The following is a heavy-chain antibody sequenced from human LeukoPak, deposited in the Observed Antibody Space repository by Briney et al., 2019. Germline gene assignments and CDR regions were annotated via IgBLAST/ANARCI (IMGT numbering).Heavy chain of an antibody. CDR2: IYTSGSTNY. Sequence: SETLSLTCTVSGGSISSYYWNWIRQPAGGGLEWIGRIYTSGSTNYNYNPSLKSRVTMPVDTSKNQFSLKLSSVTAADTAVYYCASGDANTAAAFDLWGQGTMVTVSS. D-gene: IGHD4-17*01. J-gene: IGHJ3*01. CDR1: GGSISSYY. V-gene: IGHV4-4*07. CDR3: ASGDANTAAAFDL.